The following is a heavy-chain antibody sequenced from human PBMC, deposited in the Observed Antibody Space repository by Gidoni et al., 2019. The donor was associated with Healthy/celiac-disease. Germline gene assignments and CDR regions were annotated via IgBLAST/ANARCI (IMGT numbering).Heavy chain of an antibody. CDR1: GGSISSYY. D-gene: IGHD4-17*01. CDR3: ARQGYGDLRDAFDI. J-gene: IGHJ3*02. V-gene: IGHV4-59*08. Sequence: QVQLQESGPGLVKPSETLSLTCTVSGGSISSYYWSWIRQPPGKGLEWIGYIYYSGSTNYNPSLKSRVTISVDTSKNQFSLKLSSVTAADTAVYYCARQGYGDLRDAFDIWGQGTMVTVSS. CDR2: IYYSGST.